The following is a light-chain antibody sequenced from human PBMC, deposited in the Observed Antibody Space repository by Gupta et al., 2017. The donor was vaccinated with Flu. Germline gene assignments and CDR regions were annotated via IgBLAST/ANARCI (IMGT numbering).Light chain of an antibody. Sequence: EIVLTQSPGTLSLSPGERATLSCRASQSVSSSYLAWYQQKAGQAPRLLIHGASSRATGIPHRFSGSGSGTDFTLTISRLEPEDFAVYYCQQEGRSPLTFGGGTKVEIK. CDR3: QQEGRSPLT. CDR1: QSVSSSY. J-gene: IGKJ4*01. V-gene: IGKV3-20*01. CDR2: GAS.